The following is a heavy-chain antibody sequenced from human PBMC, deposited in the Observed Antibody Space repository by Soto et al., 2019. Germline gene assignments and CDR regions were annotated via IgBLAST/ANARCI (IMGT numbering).Heavy chain of an antibody. CDR2: IYYSGST. D-gene: IGHD6-13*01. CDR1: GGSISSSYW. CDR3: ARESRSWYGSIWDY. V-gene: IGHV4-4*02. J-gene: IGHJ4*02. Sequence: SETLSLTCAVSGGSISSSYWWTWVRQAPGKGLQWIGEIYYSGSTYYNPSLKSRVTISVDTSKNQFSLKLSSVTAADTAVYYCARESRSWYGSIWDYWGQGTLVTVSS.